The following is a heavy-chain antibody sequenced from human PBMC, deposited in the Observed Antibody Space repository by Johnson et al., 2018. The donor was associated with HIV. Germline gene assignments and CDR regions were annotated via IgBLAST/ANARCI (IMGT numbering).Heavy chain of an antibody. J-gene: IGHJ3*02. Sequence: VESGGGLIQPGGSLRLSCAASGFTVSSNYMSWVRQAPGKGLEWVSFIYSGGSTYYADSVKGRFTISRDNSKNTLYLQMNSLRAEDTAVYYCTTDWEGYSGSYQRRDAFDIWGQGTMVTISS. CDR1: GFTVSSNY. V-gene: IGHV3-53*01. CDR3: TTDWEGYSGSYQRRDAFDI. D-gene: IGHD1-26*01. CDR2: IYSGGST.